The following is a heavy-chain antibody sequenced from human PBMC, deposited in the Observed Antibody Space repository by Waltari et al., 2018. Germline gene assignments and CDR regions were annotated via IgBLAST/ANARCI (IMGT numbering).Heavy chain of an antibody. CDR3: ATYDYGAGWLNY. Sequence: EVQLVESGGGLVKPGGSLRLSCAASGFTFSTAWMSWVRQAPGKGLEWVGRIKSKAHGETTDYAAPVKGRFTISRDDSRNTLYLQINSLKTDDTAVYYCATYDYGAGWLNYWGQGTLVTVSS. D-gene: IGHD4-17*01. J-gene: IGHJ4*02. V-gene: IGHV3-15*01. CDR2: IKSKAHGETT. CDR1: GFTFSTAW.